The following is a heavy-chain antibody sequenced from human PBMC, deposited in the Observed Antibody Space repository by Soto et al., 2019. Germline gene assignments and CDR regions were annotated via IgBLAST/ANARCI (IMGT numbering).Heavy chain of an antibody. J-gene: IGHJ4*02. V-gene: IGHV1-69*01. CDR1: GGTFSSYA. CDR2: IIPIFGTA. CDR3: ASPLGAVPYRSSLLDY. Sequence: QVQLVQSGAEVKKPGSSVKVSCKASGGTFSSYAISWVRQAPGQGLAWMGGIIPIFGTANYAQKFQGRATIPGDESTSTAYMELSSLRSEATALYYCASPLGAVPYRSSLLDYWGQVTLVTVSS. D-gene: IGHD6-6*01.